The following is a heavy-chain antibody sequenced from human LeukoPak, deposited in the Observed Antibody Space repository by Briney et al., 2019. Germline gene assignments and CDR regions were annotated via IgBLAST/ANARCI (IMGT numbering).Heavy chain of an antibody. Sequence: GGSLRLSCAASGFTFSSSAMSWVRQAPGKGLEWISAISGSGGSTYYADSVKGRYTISRDNSKNTLYLQMNSLRAEDTAVYYCAKDDYGDYNDYWGQGTLVTVSS. J-gene: IGHJ4*02. CDR1: GFTFSSSA. CDR2: ISGSGGST. D-gene: IGHD4-17*01. CDR3: AKDDYGDYNDY. V-gene: IGHV3-23*01.